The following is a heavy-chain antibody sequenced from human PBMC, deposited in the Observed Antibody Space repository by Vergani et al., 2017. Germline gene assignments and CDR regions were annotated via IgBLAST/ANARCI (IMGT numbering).Heavy chain of an antibody. CDR3: ARAKRGRLAVGATDS. V-gene: IGHV7-4-1*01. J-gene: IGHJ4*02. CDR1: GYSFINYA. Sequence: QEQLVQSGSELSEPGASVKVSCKASGYSFINYAIHWVRQAPGQGLEWMGWINPPTGNPTYARAFTGRFVFSLDTSIRTAYLQIGSLKAEDTAVYFCARAKRGRLAVGATDSWGQGTLLTVSS. D-gene: IGHD6-19*01. CDR2: INPPTGNP.